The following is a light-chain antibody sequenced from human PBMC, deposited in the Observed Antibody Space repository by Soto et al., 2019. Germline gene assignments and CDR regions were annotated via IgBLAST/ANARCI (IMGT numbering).Light chain of an antibody. CDR3: YSHAASRTYV. Sequence: QSVLTQPASVSGSPGQSITISCTGTSSDVGSYDLVSWFQQHPGKAPKLMIYEVSKRPSGVSNRFSGSKSGTTPPPPLPPLQAEDEADDYCYSHAASRTYVCGSGAKVTVL. CDR1: SSDVGSYDL. V-gene: IGLV2-23*02. J-gene: IGLJ1*01. CDR2: EVS.